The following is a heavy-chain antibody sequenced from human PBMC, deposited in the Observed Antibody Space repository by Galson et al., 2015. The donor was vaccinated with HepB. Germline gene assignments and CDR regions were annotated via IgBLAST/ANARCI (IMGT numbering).Heavy chain of an antibody. CDR3: ARGGGNSCSTNCHPFDY. Sequence: LSLTCAVYGGSFRGFQWTWIRQPPGKGLEWVGEINDSGTTNYSPSLKSRVTISMDTSKNQVALKLNSVTAADTGVYYCARGGGNSCSTNCHPFDYWGQGTLVTVS. CDR1: GGSFRGFQ. D-gene: IGHD5/OR15-5a*01. J-gene: IGHJ4*02. CDR2: INDSGTT. V-gene: IGHV4-34*01.